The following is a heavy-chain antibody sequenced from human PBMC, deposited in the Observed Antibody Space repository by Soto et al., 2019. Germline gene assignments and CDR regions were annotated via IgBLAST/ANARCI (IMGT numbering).Heavy chain of an antibody. CDR3: ARLAGYCSGTSCYGYYGMDV. D-gene: IGHD2-2*01. Sequence: SETLSLTCSVSGGSIVSGPYSWVWIRQPPGKGLEWIGTFHYSGRTYYSPSLESRVTISVDTSKNQFSLKVSSVTAADTAVFYCARLAGYCSGTSCYGYYGMDVWGQGTTVTVSS. CDR1: GGSIVSGPYS. CDR2: FHYSGRT. V-gene: IGHV4-39*01. J-gene: IGHJ6*02.